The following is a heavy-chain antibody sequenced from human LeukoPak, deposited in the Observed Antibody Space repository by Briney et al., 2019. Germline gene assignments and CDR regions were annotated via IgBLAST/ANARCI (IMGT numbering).Heavy chain of an antibody. J-gene: IGHJ5*01. CDR2: INHSGYT. D-gene: IGHD2-8*01. Sequence: PSETLSLTCAVYGGSLSGNYWTWIRQPPGKGLEWIGEINHSGYTSYNPSLKSRVTISLDKSKNQFSLRLSSVTAADTATYYCARQPYNGPQSLDSWGQGTLVTVSS. CDR3: ARQPYNGPQSLDS. V-gene: IGHV4-34*01. CDR1: GGSLSGNY.